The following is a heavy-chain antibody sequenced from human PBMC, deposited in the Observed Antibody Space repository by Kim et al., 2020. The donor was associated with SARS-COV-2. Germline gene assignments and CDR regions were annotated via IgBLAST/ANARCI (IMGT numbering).Heavy chain of an antibody. CDR2: IIPIFGTA. D-gene: IGHD5-18*01. Sequence: SVKVSCKASGGTFSSYAISWVRQAPGQGLEWMGGIIPIFGTANYAQKFQGRVTITADESTSTAYMELSSLRSEDTAVYYCARGGDTAMVTNLYYFDYWGQGTLVTVSS. J-gene: IGHJ4*02. V-gene: IGHV1-69*13. CDR1: GGTFSSYA. CDR3: ARGGDTAMVTNLYYFDY.